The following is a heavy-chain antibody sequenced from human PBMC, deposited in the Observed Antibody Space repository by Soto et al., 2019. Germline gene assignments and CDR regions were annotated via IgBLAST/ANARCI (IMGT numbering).Heavy chain of an antibody. J-gene: IGHJ3*02. Sequence: SETLSLTCAVSGGSISSSNWWSWARQPPGKGLEWIGEIYHSGSTNYNPSLKSRVTISVDKSKNQFSLKLSSVNAADTAVYYCAREGSGGRGAFDIWGQGTMVTVSS. CDR2: IYHSGST. CDR1: GGSISSSNW. V-gene: IGHV4-4*02. D-gene: IGHD3-16*01. CDR3: AREGSGGRGAFDI.